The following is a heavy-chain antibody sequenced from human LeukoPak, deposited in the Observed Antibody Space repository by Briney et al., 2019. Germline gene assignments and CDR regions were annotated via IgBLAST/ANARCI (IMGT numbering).Heavy chain of an antibody. CDR2: IKSKTDGGTT. CDR1: RFTFSNAW. J-gene: IGHJ4*02. Sequence: GGSLRLSCAVSRFTFSNAWVSWVRQAPGKGLEWVGRIKSKTDGGTTDYAAPVKGRFTISRDDSKNTLYLQMNSLKTEDTAVYYCTIDRDFWSGYYTWGYWGQGTLVTVSS. CDR3: TIDRDFWSGYYTWGY. V-gene: IGHV3-15*01. D-gene: IGHD3-3*01.